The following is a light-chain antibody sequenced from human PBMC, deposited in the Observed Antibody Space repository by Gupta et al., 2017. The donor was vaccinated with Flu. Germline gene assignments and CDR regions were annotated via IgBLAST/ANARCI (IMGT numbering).Light chain of an antibody. V-gene: IGLV2-14*01. CDR1: SDDIGGYNF. Sequence: QSALTQPASVSGSPGQSITISCTGTSDDIGGYNFVSWYQRHPGKGPKLIIYEVSNRPSGISDRFSGSKSGNAASLTISKLQHEDEADYYCSSFTKNKNPLVFGGGDQADRP. CDR2: EVS. J-gene: IGLJ2*01. CDR3: SSFTKNKNPLV.